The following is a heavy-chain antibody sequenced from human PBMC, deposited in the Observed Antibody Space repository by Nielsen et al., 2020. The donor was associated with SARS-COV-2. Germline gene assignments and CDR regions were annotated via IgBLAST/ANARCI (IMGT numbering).Heavy chain of an antibody. V-gene: IGHV4-4*02. Sequence: SETLSLTCAVSGDSISSSNWWSWVRQPPGKGLEWIGEIYHSGNTSYNPSLKSRVTISVDKSKNQFSLRLISVTAADTAVYYCARLLTNTGNYFRFDPWGQGTLVSVSS. CDR1: GDSISSSNW. J-gene: IGHJ5*02. D-gene: IGHD1-26*01. CDR3: ARLLTNTGNYFRFDP. CDR2: IYHSGNT.